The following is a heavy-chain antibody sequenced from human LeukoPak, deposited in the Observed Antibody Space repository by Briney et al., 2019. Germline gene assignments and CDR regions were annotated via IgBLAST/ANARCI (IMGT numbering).Heavy chain of an antibody. CDR2: VTGRGDNT. D-gene: IGHD3-16*01. CDR1: GFTFSSYA. V-gene: IGHV3-23*01. Sequence: PGGSLRLSCAASGFTFSSYAMNWVRQAPGKGLEWVSTVTGRGDNTYYADSVKGRFTISGDTSKNTLFLQMNSLRAEDTAVYFCARAKPFGVFISSQYIDYWGLGTLVTVSS. CDR3: ARAKPFGVFISSQYIDY. J-gene: IGHJ4*02.